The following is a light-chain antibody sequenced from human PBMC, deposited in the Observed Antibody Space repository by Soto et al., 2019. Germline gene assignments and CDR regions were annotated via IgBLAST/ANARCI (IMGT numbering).Light chain of an antibody. CDR1: QDISNY. CDR2: DAS. J-gene: IGKJ4*01. Sequence: DIPMTQSPSSLSASVGDRVTITCQASQDISNYLNWYQQKPGKAPKLVIYDASNLETGVPSRFSGSGSGTDFTFTITTLQAEDIATYYCQQYDNLPLTFGGGTRVEIK. CDR3: QQYDNLPLT. V-gene: IGKV1-33*01.